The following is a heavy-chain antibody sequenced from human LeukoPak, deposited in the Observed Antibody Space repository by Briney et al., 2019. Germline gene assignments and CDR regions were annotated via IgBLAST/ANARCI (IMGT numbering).Heavy chain of an antibody. V-gene: IGHV4-34*01. CDR3: ARARGYYDSSGYRFDY. CDR2: INHSGST. CDR1: GGSFSGYY. J-gene: IGHJ4*02. Sequence: SSETLSLTCAVYGGSFSGYYWSWIRQPPGKGLEWIGEINHSGSTNYNPSLKSRVTISVDTSKNQFSLKLSSVTAAGTAVYYCARARGYYDSSGYRFDYWGQGTLVTVSS. D-gene: IGHD3-22*01.